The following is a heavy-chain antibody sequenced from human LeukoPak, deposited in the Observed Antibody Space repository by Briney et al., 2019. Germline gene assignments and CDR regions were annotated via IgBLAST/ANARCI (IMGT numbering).Heavy chain of an antibody. CDR2: ISGSGGST. D-gene: IGHD3-3*01. CDR1: GFTFSSYG. Sequence: GGSLRLSCTASGFTFSSYGMSWVRQAPGKGLDWVSAISGSGGSTYYADSVKGRFSISRDNAKNTLYLQMNSLRAEDTAVYYCARLREIPVFGVVTKSTSYFDYWGQGTLVTVSS. V-gene: IGHV3-23*01. CDR3: ARLREIPVFGVVTKSTSYFDY. J-gene: IGHJ4*02.